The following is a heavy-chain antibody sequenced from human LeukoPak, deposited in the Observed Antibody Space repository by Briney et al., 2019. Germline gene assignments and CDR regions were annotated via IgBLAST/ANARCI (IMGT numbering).Heavy chain of an antibody. CDR2: ISSSSSYI. D-gene: IGHD3-10*01. J-gene: IGHJ5*02. CDR3: ASTLWFGELWRYTWFDP. CDR1: GFTFSSYS. V-gene: IGHV3-21*01. Sequence: TGGSLRLSCAASGFTFSSYSMNWVRQAPGKGLEWVSSISSSSSYIYYADSVKGRFTISRDNAKNSLYLQMNSLRAEDTAVYYCASTLWFGELWRYTWFDPWGQGTLVTVSS.